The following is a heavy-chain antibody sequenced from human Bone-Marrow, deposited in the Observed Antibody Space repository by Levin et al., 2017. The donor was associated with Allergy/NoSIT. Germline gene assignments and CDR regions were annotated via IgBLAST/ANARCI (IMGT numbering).Heavy chain of an antibody. J-gene: IGHJ3*02. Sequence: VASVKVSCKASGYTFTSYGISWVRQAPGQGLEWMGWISAYNGNTNYAQKLQGRVTMTTDTSTSTAYMELRSLRSDDTAVYYCARVGYSSSDLPRVGAAAFDIWGQGTMVTVSS. CDR3: ARVGYSSSDLPRVGAAAFDI. V-gene: IGHV1-18*01. CDR2: ISAYNGNT. CDR1: GYTFTSYG. D-gene: IGHD6-6*01.